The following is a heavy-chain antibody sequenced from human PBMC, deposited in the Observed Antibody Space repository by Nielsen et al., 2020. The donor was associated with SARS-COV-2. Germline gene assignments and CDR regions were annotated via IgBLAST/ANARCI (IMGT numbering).Heavy chain of an antibody. CDR2: IRWSSGRI. J-gene: IGHJ5*02. CDR1: GFAFDDYA. CDR3: AREGIAVAGNWFDP. V-gene: IGHV3-9*01. D-gene: IGHD6-19*01. Sequence: GGSLRLSCAVSGFAFDDYAMHWVRQDPGRGLEWVSGIRWSSGRIGYADSVKGRFTISRDNSKNTLYLQMNSLRAEDTAVYYCAREGIAVAGNWFDPWGQGTLVTVSS.